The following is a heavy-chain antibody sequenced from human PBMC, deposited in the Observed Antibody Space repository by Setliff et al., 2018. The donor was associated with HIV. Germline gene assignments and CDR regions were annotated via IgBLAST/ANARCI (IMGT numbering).Heavy chain of an antibody. CDR1: GHTFNNYD. CDR2: MNPNSGAT. CDR3: GRDRTPYYYDSSGFNWFDP. J-gene: IGHJ5*02. V-gene: IGHV1-8*01. D-gene: IGHD3-22*01. Sequence: ASVKVSCKASGHTFNNYDINWVRRATGQGLEWMGWMNPNSGATGYAQEFQGRVTMTRDTSISTAYMELRSLRSDDTAVYYCGRDRTPYYYDSSGFNWFDPWGQGTLVTVSS.